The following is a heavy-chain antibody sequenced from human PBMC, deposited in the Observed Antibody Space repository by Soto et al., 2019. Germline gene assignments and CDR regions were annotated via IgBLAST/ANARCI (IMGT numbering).Heavy chain of an antibody. CDR2: INPSGGST. J-gene: IGHJ6*02. Sequence: GAAVKVSCEACGYTITSYYMHWGRQAPGQGLEWMGIINPSGGSTSYAQKFQGRVTMTRDTSTSTVYMELSSLRSEDTAVYYCARGDDYYDTFYYRIYVCGQRATGTGSS. CDR1: GYTITSYY. V-gene: IGHV1-46*01. CDR3: ARGDDYYDTFYYRIYV. D-gene: IGHD3-22*01.